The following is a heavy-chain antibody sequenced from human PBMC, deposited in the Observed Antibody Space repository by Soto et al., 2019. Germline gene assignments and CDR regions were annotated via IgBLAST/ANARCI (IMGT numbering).Heavy chain of an antibody. CDR1: GYTFTGYY. V-gene: IGHV1-2*04. CDR3: ARDLGITGTTPYYYGMDV. Sequence: QVQLVQSGAEVKKPGASVKVSCKASGYTFTGYYMHWVRQAPGQGLEWMGWINPNSGGTNYAQKFQGWVTMTRDTSISTAYMELSRLRSDDMAVYYCARDLGITGTTPYYYGMDVWGQGTTVTVSS. J-gene: IGHJ6*02. CDR2: INPNSGGT. D-gene: IGHD1-20*01.